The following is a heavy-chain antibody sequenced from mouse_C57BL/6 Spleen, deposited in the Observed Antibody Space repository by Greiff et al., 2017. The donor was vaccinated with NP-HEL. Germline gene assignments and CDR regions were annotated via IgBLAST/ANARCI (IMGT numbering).Heavy chain of an antibody. J-gene: IGHJ2*01. Sequence: QVQLQQPGAELVMPGASVKLSCKASGYTFTSYWMHWVKQRPGQGLEWIGEIDPSDSYTNYNQKFKGKSTLTVDKSSSTAYMRLSSLTSEDSAVYYNSYRGTTPYYGYWGQGTTLTVSS. CDR2: IDPSDSYT. CDR1: GYTFTSYW. V-gene: IGHV1-69*01. CDR3: SYRGTTPYYGY. D-gene: IGHD1-1*01.